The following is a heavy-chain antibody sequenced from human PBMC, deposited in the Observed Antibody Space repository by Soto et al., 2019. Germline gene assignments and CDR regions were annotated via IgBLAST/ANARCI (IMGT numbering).Heavy chain of an antibody. CDR3: ATGYSYGRNTFDI. CDR2: IKTKVDGGAI. CDR1: GFTFANAW. D-gene: IGHD5-18*01. Sequence: GGSLRLSCAASGFTFANAWMSWVRQAPGKGLECVGRIKTKVDGGAIDYAAPVKGRFIISRDDSQTTLFLQMISLKTEDTGVYYCATGYSYGRNTFDIWGQGTMVTVSS. V-gene: IGHV3-15*01. J-gene: IGHJ3*02.